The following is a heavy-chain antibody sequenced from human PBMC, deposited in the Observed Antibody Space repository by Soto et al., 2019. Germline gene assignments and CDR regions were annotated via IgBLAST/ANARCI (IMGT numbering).Heavy chain of an antibody. CDR3: ATWGIAVAPFFDY. J-gene: IGHJ4*02. Sequence: QVQLVQSGAEVKKPGASVKVSCKASGYTFTDYYMHWVRQAPGQGLELMGWINPNSGGTNYAQKFQGRVTITRDTSISTAYMELSRLRSDDTAVYYCATWGIAVAPFFDYCGQGTLVTLSS. CDR1: GYTFTDYY. D-gene: IGHD6-19*01. V-gene: IGHV1-2*02. CDR2: INPNSGGT.